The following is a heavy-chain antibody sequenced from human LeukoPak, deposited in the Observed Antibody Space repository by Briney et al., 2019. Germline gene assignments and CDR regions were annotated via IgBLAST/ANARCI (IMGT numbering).Heavy chain of an antibody. Sequence: ASVKVSCKASGYTFTSYGISWVRQAPGQGLEWMGCISAYNGNTNYAQKLQGRVTMTTDTSTSTAYMELRSLRSDDTAVYSCARAGYYDFWSGYQYYYYGMDVWGQGNTVTVSS. CDR1: GYTFTSYG. V-gene: IGHV1-18*01. CDR2: ISAYNGNT. D-gene: IGHD3-3*01. J-gene: IGHJ6*02. CDR3: ARAGYYDFWSGYQYYYYGMDV.